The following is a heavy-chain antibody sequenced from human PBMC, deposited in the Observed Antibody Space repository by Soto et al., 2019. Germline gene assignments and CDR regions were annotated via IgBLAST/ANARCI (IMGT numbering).Heavy chain of an antibody. CDR1: SGSLSGYY. Sequence: SETLSLTCAVYSGSLSGYYWSWIRQPPGKGLEWIGEINHSGTTNYNPSLNSRVTISVDTSKNQFSLKLSSVTAADTAVYYCARASGQLSIRWNWFDPWGQGTLVTVSS. CDR2: INHSGTT. J-gene: IGHJ5*02. CDR3: ARASGQLSIRWNWFDP. D-gene: IGHD1-1*01. V-gene: IGHV4-34*01.